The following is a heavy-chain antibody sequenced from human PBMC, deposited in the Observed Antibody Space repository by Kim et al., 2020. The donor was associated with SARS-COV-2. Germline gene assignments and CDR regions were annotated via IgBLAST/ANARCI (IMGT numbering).Heavy chain of an antibody. CDR3: AKDRIVVVVAATP. D-gene: IGHD2-15*01. Sequence: ADSVKGRLTIARDNAKNTLYLQMNSVRAEDTAVYYCAKDRIVVVVAATPRGQGTLVTVSS. J-gene: IGHJ4*02. V-gene: IGHV3-23*01.